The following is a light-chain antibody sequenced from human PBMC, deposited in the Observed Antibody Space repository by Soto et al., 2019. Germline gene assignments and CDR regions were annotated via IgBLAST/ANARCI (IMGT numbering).Light chain of an antibody. V-gene: IGLV2-14*01. CDR1: SSDVGGYNY. Sequence: QSVLTQPASVSGSPGQSITISCTGTSSDVGGYNYVSWYQQPPGKAPKLIIYEVSNRPSGVSNRFSGSKSGNTASLTISGLQAEDEADYYCGSYTSSSTYVFGTGTKATVL. CDR2: EVS. J-gene: IGLJ1*01. CDR3: GSYTSSSTYV.